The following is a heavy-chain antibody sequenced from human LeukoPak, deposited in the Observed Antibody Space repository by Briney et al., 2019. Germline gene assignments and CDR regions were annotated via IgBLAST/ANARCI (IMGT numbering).Heavy chain of an antibody. CDR3: ARDSSAAAGTSKYSYYYYYYMDV. V-gene: IGHV3-21*01. D-gene: IGHD6-13*01. J-gene: IGHJ6*03. Sequence: GGSLRLSCAASGFTFSSYSMNWVRQAPGKGLEWVSSISSSSSYIYYADSVKGRFTISRDNAKNSLYLQMNSLRAEDTAVYYCARDSSAAAGTSKYSYYYYYYMDVWGKGTTVTVSS. CDR2: ISSSSSYI. CDR1: GFTFSSYS.